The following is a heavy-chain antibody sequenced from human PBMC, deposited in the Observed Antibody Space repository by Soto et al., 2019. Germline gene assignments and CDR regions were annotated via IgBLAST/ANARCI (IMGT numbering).Heavy chain of an antibody. CDR2: IYYSGNT. CDR1: GGSASSDNY. Sequence: SETLSLTCTVSGGSASSDNYWSWIRQPPGKGLEWIGHIYYSGNTDYNPSLKSRLAISIDTSKNQFSLKLSSVTAADTAVYFCAREGGESSDGLYYFDSWGQGSLVTVSS. D-gene: IGHD3-16*01. V-gene: IGHV4-30-4*01. CDR3: AREGGESSDGLYYFDS. J-gene: IGHJ4*02.